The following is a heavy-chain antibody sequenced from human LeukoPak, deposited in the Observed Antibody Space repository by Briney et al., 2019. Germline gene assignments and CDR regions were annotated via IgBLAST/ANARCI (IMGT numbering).Heavy chain of an antibody. V-gene: IGHV4-34*01. D-gene: IGHD3-10*01. CDR2: INHSGST. CDR1: GGPFSGYY. Sequence: SSETLSLTCAVYGGPFSGYYWSWIRQPPGKGLEWIGEINHSGSTNYNPSLKSRVTISVDTSKNQFSLKLSSVTAADTAVYYCARHKHPYYGSGVYNWFDPWGQGTLVTVSS. CDR3: ARHKHPYYGSGVYNWFDP. J-gene: IGHJ5*02.